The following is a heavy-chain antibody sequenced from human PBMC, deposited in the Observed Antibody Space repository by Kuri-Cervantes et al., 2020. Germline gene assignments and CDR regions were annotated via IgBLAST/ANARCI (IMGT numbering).Heavy chain of an antibody. D-gene: IGHD2-2*01. V-gene: IGHV3-48*02. CDR2: ISSSSSTI. CDR3: ARGDPNRYCSSTSCYGGY. CDR1: GFTFSSYS. J-gene: IGHJ4*02. Sequence: GGSLRLSCAASGFTFSSYSMNWVRQAPGKGLEWVSYISSSSSTIYYADSVKGRFTISRDNAKNSLYLQMNSLRDEDTAVYYCARGDPNRYCSSTSCYGGYWGQGTLVTVSS.